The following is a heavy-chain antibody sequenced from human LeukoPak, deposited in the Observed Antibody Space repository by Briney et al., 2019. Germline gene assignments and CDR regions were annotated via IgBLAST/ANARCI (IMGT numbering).Heavy chain of an antibody. V-gene: IGHV3-53*01. CDR1: GFTVSGNY. CDR3: ARSSERKYYFDY. J-gene: IGHJ4*02. D-gene: IGHD3-22*01. CDR2: IYSGGTT. Sequence: PGGSLRLSCAASGFTVSGNYMSWVRQAPGKGLEWVSLIYSGGTTYYADSVKGRFTISRDNSKNTLYLQMNSLRAEDTAVNYCARSSERKYYFDYWGQGILVTVSS.